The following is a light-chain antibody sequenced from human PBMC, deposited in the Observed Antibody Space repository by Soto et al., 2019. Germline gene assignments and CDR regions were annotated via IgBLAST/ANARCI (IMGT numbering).Light chain of an antibody. V-gene: IGLV2-8*01. Sequence: QSALTQPPSASGSPGQSVTISCTGTGMDVGGYNYVSWYQHHPGKAPRPLIYEVTKRPSGVPDRFSASKSGNTASLTVSGLQAEDEADYYCSSYGGGHYLVFGGGTKLTVL. CDR3: SSYGGGHYLV. CDR1: GMDVGGYNY. J-gene: IGLJ2*01. CDR2: EVT.